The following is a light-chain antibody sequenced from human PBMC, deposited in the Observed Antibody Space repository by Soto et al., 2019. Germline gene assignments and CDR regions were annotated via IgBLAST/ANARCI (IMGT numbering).Light chain of an antibody. Sequence: EIVLTQSPGTLSLSPGERATLSCRASQSVSSSYLAWYQQKPGQAPRLLIYGASSRATGIPDRFSGSGSGKDFTLTISRLEPEDLAVYYCQQYGNSPWTFGQGNKVEIK. CDR1: QSVSSSY. CDR2: GAS. V-gene: IGKV3-20*01. CDR3: QQYGNSPWT. J-gene: IGKJ1*01.